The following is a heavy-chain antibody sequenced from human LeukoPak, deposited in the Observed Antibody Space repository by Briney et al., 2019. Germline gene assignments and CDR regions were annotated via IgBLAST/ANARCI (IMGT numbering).Heavy chain of an antibody. V-gene: IGHV3-23*01. CDR3: AKQIYYTSRNQRETSDY. CDR1: GFTFSSYA. CDR2: ISGSGGST. J-gene: IGHJ4*02. D-gene: IGHD3-10*01. Sequence: GGSLRLSCAASGFTFSSYAMSWVRQAPGKGLEWVSAISGSGGSTYHADSVKGRFTISRDNSKNTLYLQMNSLRAEDTAVYYCAKQIYYTSRNQRETSDYWGQGTLVTVSS.